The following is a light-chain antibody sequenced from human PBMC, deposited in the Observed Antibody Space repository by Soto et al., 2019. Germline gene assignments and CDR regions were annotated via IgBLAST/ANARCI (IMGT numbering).Light chain of an antibody. J-gene: IGKJ4*01. CDR2: AAS. Sequence: DIQMTQSPSSLSASVGDRVTITCRASQGIGNYLAWYQQKPGKVPKVLIYAASTLQSRVPSRFSGSGSGTDFTLTISSLQPEDVATYYCQKYNSAPLTFGGGTKVEIK. CDR3: QKYNSAPLT. V-gene: IGKV1-27*01. CDR1: QGIGNY.